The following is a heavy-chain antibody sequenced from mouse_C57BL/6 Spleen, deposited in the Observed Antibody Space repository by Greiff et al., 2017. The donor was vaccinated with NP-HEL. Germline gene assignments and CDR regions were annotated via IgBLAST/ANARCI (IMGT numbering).Heavy chain of an antibody. J-gene: IGHJ4*01. V-gene: IGHV7-3*01. CDR2: IRNKANGYTT. CDR3: ARYNGPEYDAMDY. CDR1: GFTFTDYY. Sequence: DVKLVESGGGLVQPGGSLSLSCAASGFTFTDYYMSWVRQPPGKALEWLGFIRNKANGYTTEYSASVKGRFTISRDNSQSILYLQMNALRAEDSATYYCARYNGPEYDAMDYWGQGTSVTVSS. D-gene: IGHD1-2*01.